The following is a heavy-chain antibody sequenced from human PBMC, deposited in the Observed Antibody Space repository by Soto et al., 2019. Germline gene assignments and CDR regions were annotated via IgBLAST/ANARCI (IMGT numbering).Heavy chain of an antibody. J-gene: IGHJ6*02. CDR1: GGTFSTYA. V-gene: IGHV1-69*13. CDR3: ARHPGRPYYYYGMDV. CDR2: IIPIFGTA. D-gene: IGHD2-15*01. Sequence: SVKVSCKASGGTFSTYAISWVRQAPGQGLEWMGGIIPIFGTADYAQKFQGRVTITADESTSTAYMELSSLRSQDTAVYYCARHPGRPYYYYGMDVWGQGTTATVSS.